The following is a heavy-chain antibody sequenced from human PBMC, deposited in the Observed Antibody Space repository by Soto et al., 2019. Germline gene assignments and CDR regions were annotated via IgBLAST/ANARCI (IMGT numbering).Heavy chain of an antibody. D-gene: IGHD2-15*01. CDR1: GFTFTNAW. CDR3: TTAMSCSGGSCYAGFDF. Sequence: GGSLRLSCAASGFTFTNAWMSWVRQAPGKGLEWVGRIKSKTDGGTTDYAAPVKGRFTISRDDSKNTLYLQINSLKTEDTAVYYCTTAMSCSGGSCYAGFDFWGQGA. V-gene: IGHV3-15*01. CDR2: IKSKTDGGTT. J-gene: IGHJ4*02.